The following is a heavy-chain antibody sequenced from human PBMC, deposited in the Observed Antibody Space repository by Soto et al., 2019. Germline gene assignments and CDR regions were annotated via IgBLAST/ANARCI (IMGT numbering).Heavy chain of an antibody. CDR2: IYYSGST. CDR3: ARAPTPPTLTTHFDY. Sequence: PSETLSLTWTVSGGSISGYYWSWIRQPPGKGLEWIGYIYYSGSTNYNPSLKSRVTISVDTSKNQFSLKLSSVTAAHTAVYYCARAPTPPTLTTHFDYWGQGTLVTVAS. J-gene: IGHJ4*02. CDR1: GGSISGYY. D-gene: IGHD4-17*01. V-gene: IGHV4-59*01.